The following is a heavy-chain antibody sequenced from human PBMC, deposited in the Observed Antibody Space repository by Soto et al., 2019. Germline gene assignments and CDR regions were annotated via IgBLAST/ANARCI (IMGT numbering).Heavy chain of an antibody. V-gene: IGHV1-69*13. CDR3: AREKPHTARPTPNWFDP. CDR1: GGTFSSYA. CDR2: IIPIFGTA. Sequence: SVQVSCKASGGTFSSYAISWVRQAPGQGLEWMGGIIPIFGTANYAQKFQGRVTITADESTSTAYMELSSLRSEDTAVYYCAREKPHTARPTPNWFDPWGQGTLVTVSS. J-gene: IGHJ5*02. D-gene: IGHD6-6*01.